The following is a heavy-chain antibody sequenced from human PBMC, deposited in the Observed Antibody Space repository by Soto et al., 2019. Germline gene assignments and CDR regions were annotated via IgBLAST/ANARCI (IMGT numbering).Heavy chain of an antibody. CDR1: GYTFTNYA. CDR2: INAGNGNT. D-gene: IGHD3-10*01. CDR3: ARVLASFGWGIWLYWFAP. Sequence: ASVKVSCKASGYTFTNYAMHWVRQAPGQRLEWMGWINAGNGNTKYSQKFQGRVTITRDTSASTAYMELSSLRSEDTAVYYCARVLASFGWGIWLYWFAPWGQATLFTVPS. V-gene: IGHV1-3*01. J-gene: IGHJ5*02.